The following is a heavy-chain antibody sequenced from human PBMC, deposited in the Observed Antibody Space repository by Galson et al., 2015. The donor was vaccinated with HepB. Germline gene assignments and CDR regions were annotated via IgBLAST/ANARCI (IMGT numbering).Heavy chain of an antibody. Sequence: SLRLSCAASGFTFSSYWMSWVRQAPGKGLERVANIKQDGSEKYYVDSVKGRFTISRDNAKNSLYLQMNSLRAEDTAVYYCARDKGRWLQLRGFFGGFDYWGQGTLVTVSS. V-gene: IGHV3-7*03. CDR2: IKQDGSEK. D-gene: IGHD5-24*01. CDR3: ARDKGRWLQLRGFFGGFDY. J-gene: IGHJ4*02. CDR1: GFTFSSYW.